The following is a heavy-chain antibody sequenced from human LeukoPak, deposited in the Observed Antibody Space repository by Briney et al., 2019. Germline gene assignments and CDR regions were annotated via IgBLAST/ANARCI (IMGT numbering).Heavy chain of an antibody. Sequence: SETLSLTCTVSGGSVSDYYWSWIRQSPGKGLEWIGYIYYTGTSYNPSLKSRVTISADTSRNQFSLNLSSVTAADTAVYYCASRKLGNDYWGQGTLVTVSS. CDR3: ASRKLGNDY. J-gene: IGHJ4*02. CDR2: IYYTGT. CDR1: GGSVSDYY. V-gene: IGHV4-59*02. D-gene: IGHD7-27*01.